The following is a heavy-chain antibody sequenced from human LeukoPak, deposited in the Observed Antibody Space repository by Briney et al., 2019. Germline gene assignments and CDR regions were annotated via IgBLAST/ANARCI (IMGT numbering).Heavy chain of an antibody. CDR1: GFTFSDYY. V-gene: IGHV3-11*06. J-gene: IGHJ6*02. CDR2: ISSSISYT. Sequence: GGSLRLSCAASGFTFSDYYMSWIRQAPGKGLEWVSYISSSISYTNYADSVKGRFPISRDNAKNSLYLQMNSLRAEDTAVYYCARDRYGMDVWGQGTTVTVSS. CDR3: ARDRYGMDV.